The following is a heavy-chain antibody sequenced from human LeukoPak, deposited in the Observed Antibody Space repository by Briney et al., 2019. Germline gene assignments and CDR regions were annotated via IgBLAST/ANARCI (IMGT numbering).Heavy chain of an antibody. CDR3: ARLAVAGTDVDY. D-gene: IGHD6-19*01. J-gene: IGHJ4*02. V-gene: IGHV1-18*01. Sequence: ASVKVSCEASGYTFTSYGISWVRQAPGQGLEWMGWISAYNGNTNYAQKVQGRVTMTRDTSISTAYMELSRLRSDDTAVYYCARLAVAGTDVDYWGQGTLVTVSS. CDR2: ISAYNGNT. CDR1: GYTFTSYG.